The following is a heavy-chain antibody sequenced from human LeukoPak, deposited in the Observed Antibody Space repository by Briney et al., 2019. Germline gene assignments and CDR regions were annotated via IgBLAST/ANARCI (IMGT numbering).Heavy chain of an antibody. CDR1: GYSISSGYD. V-gene: IGHV4-38-2*02. CDR2: IYPTGMT. Sequence: SGTLSLTCTVSGYSISSGYDWSWIRQPPAKGLAWIGNIYPTGMTSYNPSLKSRVTISVDTSKNQFSLKLSSVTAADTAVYYCARGKYGDYVSFDYWGQGTLVTVSS. CDR3: ARGKYGDYVSFDY. J-gene: IGHJ4*02. D-gene: IGHD4-17*01.